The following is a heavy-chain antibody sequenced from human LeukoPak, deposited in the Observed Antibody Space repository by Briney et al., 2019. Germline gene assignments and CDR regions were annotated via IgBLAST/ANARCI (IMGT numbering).Heavy chain of an antibody. CDR3: ARDRGSLDFDY. CDR2: INSDGSSI. V-gene: IGHV3-74*01. CDR1: GFTFSSNW. D-gene: IGHD3-10*01. Sequence: GGSLRLSCAASGFTFSSNWMHWVRQAPGKGLVWVSRINSDGSSISYADSVKGRFTISRDNAKNTLYLQMNSLRAEDTAVYYCARDRGSLDFDYWGQGALVTVSS. J-gene: IGHJ4*02.